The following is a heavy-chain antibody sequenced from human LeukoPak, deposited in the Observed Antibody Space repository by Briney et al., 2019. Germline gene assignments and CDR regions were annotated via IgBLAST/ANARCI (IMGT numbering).Heavy chain of an antibody. D-gene: IGHD1-26*01. CDR2: ISSSSSYI. CDR3: AREGPTKYSFDY. Sequence: SGGSLRLSCVASGFAFSSFAMSWVRQAPGKGLEWVSSISSSSSYIYYADSVKGRFTISRDNAKNSLYLQMNSLRAEDTAVYYCAREGPTKYSFDYWGQGTLVTVSS. J-gene: IGHJ4*02. CDR1: GFAFSSFA. V-gene: IGHV3-21*01.